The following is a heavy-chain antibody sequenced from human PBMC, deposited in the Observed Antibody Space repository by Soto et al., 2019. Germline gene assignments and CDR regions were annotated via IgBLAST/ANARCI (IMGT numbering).Heavy chain of an antibody. Sequence: QVQLQQWGAGLLKPSETLSLTCAVYGGSFSGYYWSWIRQPPGKGLEWIGEINHSGSTNYNPSLKSRVTKSVDTSKNQFSLKLSSVTAADTAVYYCARKSGSYSDSAKLDYWGQGTLVTVSS. J-gene: IGHJ4*02. CDR1: GGSFSGYY. D-gene: IGHD1-26*01. CDR3: ARKSGSYSDSAKLDY. CDR2: INHSGST. V-gene: IGHV4-34*01.